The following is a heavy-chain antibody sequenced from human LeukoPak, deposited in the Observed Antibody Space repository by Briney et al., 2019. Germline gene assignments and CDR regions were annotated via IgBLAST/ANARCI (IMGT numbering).Heavy chain of an antibody. J-gene: IGHJ4*02. CDR2: IYHSETS. CDR1: GGSISIGGYS. D-gene: IGHD1-26*01. Sequence: NPSETLSLTCAVSGGSISIGGYSWSWIRQPPGKSLEWIGYIYHSETSYYNPSLKSRVTISVDRSKNQFSLKLSSVTAADTAVYYCARYHRGSYYFDYWGQGTLVTVSS. CDR3: ARYHRGSYYFDY. V-gene: IGHV4-30-2*02.